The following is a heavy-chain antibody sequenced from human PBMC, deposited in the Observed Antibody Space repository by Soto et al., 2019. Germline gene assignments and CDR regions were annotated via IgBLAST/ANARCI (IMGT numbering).Heavy chain of an antibody. Sequence: PGGSLRLSCAASGFTFGIYWMHWVRQAPGKGLVWVSRINADGTSTAYADSVKGRFTISRDNAENTLYLQMNSLRAEDTAVYYWARVKGWYSGVFDYWGQGTLVTAPQ. CDR1: GFTFGIYW. D-gene: IGHD6-19*01. J-gene: IGHJ4*02. CDR3: ARVKGWYSGVFDY. CDR2: INADGTST. V-gene: IGHV3-74*01.